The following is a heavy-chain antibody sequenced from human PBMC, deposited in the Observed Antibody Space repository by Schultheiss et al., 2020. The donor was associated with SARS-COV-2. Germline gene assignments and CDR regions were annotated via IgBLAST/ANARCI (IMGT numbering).Heavy chain of an antibody. J-gene: IGHJ4*01. V-gene: IGHV4-59*01. CDR3: ARATRVESLFSVRGGSFDF. D-gene: IGHD5-24*01. CDR2: IYFTGIT. Sequence: SAPLSLTCTVSGISISVYFWTWIRQPPGKGLDPIGNIYFTGITKYNPSLKSRVTISIDTSKKQFSLRLGSVTAADTAVYFCARATRVESLFSVRGGSFDFCGRLALVTVSS. CDR1: GISISVYF.